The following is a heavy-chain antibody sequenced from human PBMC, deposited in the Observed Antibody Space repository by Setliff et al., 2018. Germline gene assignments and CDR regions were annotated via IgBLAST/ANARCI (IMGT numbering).Heavy chain of an antibody. V-gene: IGHV1-18*01. Sequence: ASVKVSCKASGYTLSNSILSWVRQAPGQGLEWVGWISPYTGNTYYAPKFQGRVIMTTDTSTTTAYMELRSLRSDDTAIYYCSRLVRFCTRTSCQRLSGDDYWGQGTLVTVSS. CDR3: SRLVRFCTRTSCQRLSGDDY. CDR2: ISPYTGNT. D-gene: IGHD2-2*01. CDR1: GYTLSNSI. J-gene: IGHJ4*02.